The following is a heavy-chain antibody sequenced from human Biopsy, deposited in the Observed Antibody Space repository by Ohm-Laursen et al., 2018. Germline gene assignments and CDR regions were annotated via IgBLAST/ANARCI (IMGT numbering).Heavy chain of an antibody. CDR3: ARGQDYGGNKAFDI. D-gene: IGHD4-23*01. CDR2: IYSSGIT. Sequence: GTLSLTCTVSGGSMIHYYWNWIRQSPGKGLEWIDYIYSSGITNYNPSLKSRPTISIDTSKNQFSLKLNSMTTADTAVYYCARGQDYGGNKAFDIWGQGTKVTVSP. CDR1: GGSMIHYY. J-gene: IGHJ3*02. V-gene: IGHV4-59*01.